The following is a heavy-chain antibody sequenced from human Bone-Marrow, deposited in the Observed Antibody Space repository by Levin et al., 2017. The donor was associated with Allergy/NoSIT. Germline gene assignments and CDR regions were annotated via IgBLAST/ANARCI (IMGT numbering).Heavy chain of an antibody. D-gene: IGHD6-19*01. CDR1: GLTFSSYW. J-gene: IGHJ4*02. V-gene: IGHV3-7*01. Sequence: SCVGSGLTFSSYWMNWVRQAPGKGLEWVANIKQDGREKYYVDSVKGRFTISRDNGKNSLYLQLNSLRVEDTAVYYCARGGTYSSAWYGVSGDYWGQGTLVTVSS. CDR3: ARGGTYSSAWYGVSGDY. CDR2: IKQDGREK.